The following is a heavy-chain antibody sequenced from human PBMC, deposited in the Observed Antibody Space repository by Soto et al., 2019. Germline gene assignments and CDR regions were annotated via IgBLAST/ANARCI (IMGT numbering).Heavy chain of an antibody. CDR3: ARDRGYCSGGSCYYYYGMDV. Sequence: QVQLVQSGAEVKKPGSSVKVSCKASGGTFSSYAISWVRQAPGQGLEWMGGIIPIFGTANYAQKFQGRVTITADESTSTAYMELSSLRSEATAVYYCARDRGYCSGGSCYYYYGMDVWGQGTTVTVSS. CDR2: IIPIFGTA. D-gene: IGHD2-15*01. CDR1: GGTFSSYA. J-gene: IGHJ6*02. V-gene: IGHV1-69*01.